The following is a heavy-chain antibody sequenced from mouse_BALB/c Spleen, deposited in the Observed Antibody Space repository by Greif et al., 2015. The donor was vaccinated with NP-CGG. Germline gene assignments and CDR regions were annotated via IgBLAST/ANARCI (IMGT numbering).Heavy chain of an antibody. D-gene: IGHD2-14*01. CDR2: IDPANGNT. V-gene: IGHV14-3*02. J-gene: IGHJ3*01. CDR3: ARSEYRYPWFAY. CDR1: GFNIKDTY. Sequence: LVESGAELVKPGASVKLSCTASGFNIKDTYMHWVKQRPEQGLEWIGRIDPANGNTKYDPKFQGKATITADTSSNTAYLQLSSLTSEDTAIYYCARSEYRYPWFAYWGQGTLVTVSA.